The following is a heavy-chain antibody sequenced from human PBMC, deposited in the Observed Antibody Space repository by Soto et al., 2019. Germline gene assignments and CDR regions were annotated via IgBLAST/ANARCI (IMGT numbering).Heavy chain of an antibody. CDR1: GGSFSGYY. J-gene: IGHJ3*02. CDR3: ARDRPTYYDFWSGYYDDAFDI. V-gene: IGHV4-34*01. D-gene: IGHD3-3*01. CDR2: INNSGST. Sequence: SETLSLTCAVYGGSFSGYYWSWIRQPPGKGLEWIGEINNSGSTNYNPSLKSRVTISVDTSKNQFSMNLSSVTAADTAVYYCARDRPTYYDFWSGYYDDAFDIWGQGTMVTVSS.